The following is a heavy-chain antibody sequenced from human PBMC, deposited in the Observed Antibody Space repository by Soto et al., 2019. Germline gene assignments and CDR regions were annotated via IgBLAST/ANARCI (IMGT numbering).Heavy chain of an antibody. D-gene: IGHD3-22*01. J-gene: IGHJ4*02. CDR1: GYTFTSYY. V-gene: IGHV1-46*01. Sequence: GASVKVSCKASGYTFTSYYMHWVRQAPGQGLEWMGIINPSGGSTSYAQKFQGRVTMTRDTSTSTVYMELSSLRSEDTAVYYCARDKVRYYDSSGYYYGYWGQGTLVTSPQ. CDR3: ARDKVRYYDSSGYYYGY. CDR2: INPSGGST.